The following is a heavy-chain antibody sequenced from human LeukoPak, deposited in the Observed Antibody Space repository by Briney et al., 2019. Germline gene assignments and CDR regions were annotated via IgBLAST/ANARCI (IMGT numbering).Heavy chain of an antibody. CDR2: ISSSSSYI. CDR1: GFTFSSYS. D-gene: IGHD3-9*01. J-gene: IGHJ3*02. CDR3: ARDLHYDILTGLSAFDI. Sequence: GGSLRLSCAASGFTFSSYSMNWVRQAPGKGLEWVSSISSSSSYIYYADSVKGRFTISRDNAKNSLYLQMNSLRAEDTAVYYCARDLHYDILTGLSAFDIWGQGTMVTVSS. V-gene: IGHV3-21*01.